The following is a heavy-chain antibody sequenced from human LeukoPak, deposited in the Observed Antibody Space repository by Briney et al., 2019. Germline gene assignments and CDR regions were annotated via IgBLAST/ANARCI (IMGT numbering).Heavy chain of an antibody. Sequence: PGGSLRLSCATSGFTFRSHAMHWVRQSPGKGLEWVAQIWYDGSNKYYADSVKGRFTVSRDNSKNTLFLQMNSLRAEDTAVYYCAKDGGLWVSAHWGDSWGRGTLVTVSS. CDR3: AKDGGLWVSAHWGDS. D-gene: IGHD7-27*01. CDR2: IWYDGSNK. J-gene: IGHJ4*02. CDR1: GFTFRSHA. V-gene: IGHV3-33*06.